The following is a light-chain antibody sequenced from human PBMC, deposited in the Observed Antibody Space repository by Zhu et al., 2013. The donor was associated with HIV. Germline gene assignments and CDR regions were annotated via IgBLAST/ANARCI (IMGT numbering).Light chain of an antibody. Sequence: QSALSQPASVSGSPGQSITISCTGTRSDVGGYDFVSWYQQHPNKAPKLLIFELNYRPSGVSSRFSGSKSGDTAFLTISGLQTEDEADYYCSSYTDTNAAYLFGPGTTLTVL. CDR3: SSYTDTNAAYL. CDR1: RSDVGGYDF. V-gene: IGLV2-14*01. CDR2: ELN. J-gene: IGLJ1*01.